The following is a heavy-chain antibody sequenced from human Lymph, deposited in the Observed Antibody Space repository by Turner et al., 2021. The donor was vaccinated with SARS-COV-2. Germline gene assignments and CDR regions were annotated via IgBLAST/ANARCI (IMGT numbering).Heavy chain of an antibody. CDR1: GVTVSSNY. CDR3: ARDLMEVGGMDV. V-gene: IGHV3-53*01. D-gene: IGHD3-3*01. J-gene: IGHJ6*02. CDR2: IYSGGST. Sequence: EVQLVESGGGLIQPGGSLRLSCAASGVTVSSNYMSWVRQAPGKGLEWVSVIYSGGSTYYADSVKGRVTISRDNSKNMLYLQMNSLRAEDTAVYYCARDLMEVGGMDVWGQGTTVTVSS.